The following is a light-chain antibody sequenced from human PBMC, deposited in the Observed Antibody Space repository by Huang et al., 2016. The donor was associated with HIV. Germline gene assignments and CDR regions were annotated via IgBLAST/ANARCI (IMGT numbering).Light chain of an antibody. J-gene: IGKJ1*01. Sequence: DIQMTQSPSTLSASGGDRVTITCRASQSVSAYLAWYQQKPGNAPKLLIYKASSLESGVPSRFSGSGSGTEFTLSISNRQPDDFATYYCQQYNSNSWTFGQGTKVEIK. CDR2: KAS. CDR3: QQYNSNSWT. CDR1: QSVSAY. V-gene: IGKV1-5*03.